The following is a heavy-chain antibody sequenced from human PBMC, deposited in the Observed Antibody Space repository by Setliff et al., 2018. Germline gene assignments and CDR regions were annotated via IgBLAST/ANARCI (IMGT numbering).Heavy chain of an antibody. J-gene: IGHJ6*02. V-gene: IGHV3-7*01. Sequence: GESLKISCTASGLSYINDWVSWVRQAPGKGLEWLASINPHGSEKYYADSVRGRFTISRDNAKNSLYLQMNSLRAEDSAVYYCARDGVFYAMDFWGQGTTVTV. CDR1: GLSYINDW. CDR3: ARDGVFYAMDF. CDR2: INPHGSEK. D-gene: IGHD3-10*01.